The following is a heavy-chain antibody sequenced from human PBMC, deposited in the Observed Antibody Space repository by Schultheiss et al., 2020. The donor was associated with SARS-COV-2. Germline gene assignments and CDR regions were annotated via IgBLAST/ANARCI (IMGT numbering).Heavy chain of an antibody. CDR3: ARTGVPFGSGYYPNWFDP. J-gene: IGHJ5*02. Sequence: SETLSLTCTVSGGSISSGSYYWSWIRQPAGKGLEWIGRIYTSGSTNYNPSLKSRVTISVDTSKNQFSLKLTSVTAADTAVYYCARTGVPFGSGYYPNWFDPWGQGTLVTVSS. CDR2: IYTSGST. CDR1: GGSISSGSYY. D-gene: IGHD3-22*01. V-gene: IGHV4-61*02.